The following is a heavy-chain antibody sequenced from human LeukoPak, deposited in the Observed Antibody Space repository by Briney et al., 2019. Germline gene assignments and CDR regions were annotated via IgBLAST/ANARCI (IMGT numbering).Heavy chain of an antibody. V-gene: IGHV3-64*01. CDR3: ARLGKSSSTSCYLPKAPPDY. CDR2: ISSNGGST. CDR1: GFTFSSYA. D-gene: IGHD2-2*01. Sequence: PGGSLRLSCAASGFTFSSYAMHWVRQAPGKGLEYVSAISSNGGSTYYANSVKGRFTISRDNSKNTLYLQMGSLSAEDMAVYYCARLGKSSSTSCYLPKAPPDYWGQGTLVTVSS. J-gene: IGHJ4*02.